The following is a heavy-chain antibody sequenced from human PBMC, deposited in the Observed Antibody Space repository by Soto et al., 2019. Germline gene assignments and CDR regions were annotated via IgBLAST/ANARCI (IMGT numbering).Heavy chain of an antibody. Sequence: PGXSRRLSCAAAGFTFYDYAIHWVRQVPGKGLEWVSGISWNSGTIGYADSVKGRFTISRDNAKNSLFLQMNSLRVEDTALYYCAKDSLGLVGKPDSWGQGTLVTV. V-gene: IGHV3-9*01. CDR1: GFTFYDYA. D-gene: IGHD2-8*02. CDR3: AKDSLGLVGKPDS. J-gene: IGHJ1*01. CDR2: ISWNSGTI.